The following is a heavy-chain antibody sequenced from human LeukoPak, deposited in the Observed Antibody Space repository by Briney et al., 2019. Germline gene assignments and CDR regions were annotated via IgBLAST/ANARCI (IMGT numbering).Heavy chain of an antibody. D-gene: IGHD3-10*01. Sequence: GGSLRLSCAASGFTFSSYTMHWVRQAPGKGLGWGAFVLYDGSDQYYADSVKGRFTISRDNSKNTVYLQMNSLTVEDTAVYYCARDVQRGSLDPWGQGTLVTVSS. CDR3: ARDVQRGSLDP. CDR2: VLYDGSDQ. V-gene: IGHV3-30*04. CDR1: GFTFSSYT. J-gene: IGHJ5*02.